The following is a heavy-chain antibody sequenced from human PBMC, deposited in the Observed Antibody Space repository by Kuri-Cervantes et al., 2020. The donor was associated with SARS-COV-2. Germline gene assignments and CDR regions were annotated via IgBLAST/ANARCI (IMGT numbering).Heavy chain of an antibody. J-gene: IGHJ4*02. V-gene: IGHV3-7*05. CDR2: IKQDGSEK. D-gene: IGHD2-15*01. CDR3: ARDEYSGDIVAPDY. CDR1: GFTFSSYW. Sequence: GESLKISCAASGFTFSSYWMSWVRQAPGKGLEWVANIKQDGSEKYYVDSVKGRFTISRDNAKYSLYLQMNSLRAEDTAVYYCARDEYSGDIVAPDYWGQGTLVTVSS.